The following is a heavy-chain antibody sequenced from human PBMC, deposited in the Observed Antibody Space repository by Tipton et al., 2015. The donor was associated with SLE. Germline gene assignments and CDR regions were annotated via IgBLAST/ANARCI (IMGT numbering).Heavy chain of an antibody. V-gene: IGHV4-39*07. CDR1: GDSISANSYH. Sequence: GLVKPSETLSLICTVSGDSISANSYHWGWVRQPPGKGLEWIGNIYYSGSTYYNPSLKSRVTISVDTSKNQFSLKLSSVTAADTAVYYCARAGGGDSNWFDPWCQGTLVTVPS. J-gene: IGHJ5*02. D-gene: IGHD2-21*01. CDR3: ARAGGGDSNWFDP. CDR2: IYYSGST.